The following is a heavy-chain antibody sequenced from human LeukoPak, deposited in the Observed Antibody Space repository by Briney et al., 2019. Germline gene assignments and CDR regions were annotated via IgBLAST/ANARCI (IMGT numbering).Heavy chain of an antibody. D-gene: IGHD6-19*01. CDR3: ARKLVSGWYYFDY. V-gene: IGHV3-48*03. J-gene: IGHJ4*02. CDR2: ISSSGSTI. CDR1: GFTFSSYD. Sequence: GGPLRLSCAASGFTFSSYDMNWVRQAPGKGLEWVSYISSSGSTIYYADSVKGRFTISRDNAENSLYLQMNSLRAEDTAVYYCARKLVSGWYYFDYWGQGTLVNVSS.